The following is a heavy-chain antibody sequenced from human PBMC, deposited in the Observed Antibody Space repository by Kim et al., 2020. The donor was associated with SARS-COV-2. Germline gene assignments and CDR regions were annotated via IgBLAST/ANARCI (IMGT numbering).Heavy chain of an antibody. CDR3: ARGGGYSAFDF. Sequence: GGSLRLSCAASGFTFTTYWMSWVRQAPGKGLEWVANIKRNGSEKYYVDSVRGRFTISRDNAKNSLYLQMNSLRAEDTALYYCARGGGYSAFDFWGQGTLV. CDR2: IKRNGSEK. V-gene: IGHV3-7*05. D-gene: IGHD5-12*01. CDR1: GFTFTTYW. J-gene: IGHJ4*02.